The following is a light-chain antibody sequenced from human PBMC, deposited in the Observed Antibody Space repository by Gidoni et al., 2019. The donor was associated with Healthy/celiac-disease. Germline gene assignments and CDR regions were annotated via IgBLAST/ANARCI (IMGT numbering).Light chain of an antibody. CDR1: QSVSSSY. V-gene: IGKV3-20*01. CDR2: GAS. Sequence: EIVLTQSPGTLSLSPGERATLSCRASQSVSSSYLAWYQQKPGQAPRLLIYGASSRATGIPNRFSGSGSRTDFTLTISRLEPEDCSVYYCQQYGSSRGTFGQGTKVEIK. CDR3: QQYGSSRGT. J-gene: IGKJ1*01.